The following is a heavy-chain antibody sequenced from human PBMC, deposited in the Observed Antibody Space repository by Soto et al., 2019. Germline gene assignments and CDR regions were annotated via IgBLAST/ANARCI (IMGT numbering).Heavy chain of an antibody. CDR1: GFPISSPYS. J-gene: IGHJ6*02. CDR2: ISHTGTT. CDR3: ARVTMVIRDSDHFGVDV. V-gene: IGHV4-38-2*02. D-gene: IGHD4-17*01. Sequence: SETLSLTCLVSGFPISSPYSWGWIRQPPGKGLEWIGSISHTGTTSYSPSLTSRVSISVDTSKNQVSLRLTSVTAADTAVYFCARVTMVIRDSDHFGVDVWGHGTTVTVSS.